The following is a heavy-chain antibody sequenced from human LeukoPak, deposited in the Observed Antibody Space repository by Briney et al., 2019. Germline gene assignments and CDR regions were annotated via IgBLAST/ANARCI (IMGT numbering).Heavy chain of an antibody. D-gene: IGHD6-25*01. CDR3: ARESGPKYYYYYMDV. CDR1: GFSFSLYW. V-gene: IGHV3-7*03. Sequence: PGGSLRLSCAASGFSFSLYWMSWVRQTPGKGLEWVANIKDDGTTIYYVDSVKGRFTISRDNAKNSLSLQMNSLRAEDTALYYCARESGPKYYYYYMDVWGKGTTVTVSS. J-gene: IGHJ6*03. CDR2: IKDDGTTI.